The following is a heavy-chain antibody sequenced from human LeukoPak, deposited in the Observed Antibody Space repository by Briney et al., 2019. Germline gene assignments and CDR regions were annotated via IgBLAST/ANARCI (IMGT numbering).Heavy chain of an antibody. CDR3: ARIFDRDV. V-gene: IGHV4-4*07. CDR1: GGSTTNSY. CDR2: IHATGST. J-gene: IGHJ3*01. Sequence: PSETLSLTCTVSGGSTTNSYWSWIRHSAGTGMEWIGRIHATGSTNYNPSLTSRVSMSLDMPTNQFSLTLSAVTVADTATYYCARIFDRDVWGQGTLVTVSP. D-gene: IGHD3-9*01.